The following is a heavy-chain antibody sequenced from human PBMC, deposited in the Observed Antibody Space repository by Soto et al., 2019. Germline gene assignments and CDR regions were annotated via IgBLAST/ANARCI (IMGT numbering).Heavy chain of an antibody. Sequence: QVQLMQSGAEVKKPGASVKVSCKASGYTFIRYGISWVRQAPGQGLEWMGWISANNGNTHYAQKLQGRVTMTTDTSTSTAYMELRSLRSDDTAVYYCARKPTSAPVDYWGQGTLVTVSS. CDR3: ARKPTSAPVDY. J-gene: IGHJ4*02. V-gene: IGHV1-18*01. D-gene: IGHD2-15*01. CDR1: GYTFIRYG. CDR2: ISANNGNT.